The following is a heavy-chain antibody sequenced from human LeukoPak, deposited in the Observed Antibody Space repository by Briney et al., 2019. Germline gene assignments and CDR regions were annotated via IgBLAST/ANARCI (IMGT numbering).Heavy chain of an antibody. CDR1: GFTFSDYY. CDR2: ITSSGYTI. J-gene: IGHJ4*02. D-gene: IGHD3-22*01. V-gene: IGHV3-11*04. Sequence: PGGSLRLSCAASGFTFSDYYMTWIRQAPGKGLEWISYITSSGYTIYYTGSVKGRFTISRDNSKNTLYLQMNSLRAEDTAVYYCATDGKLGYYDTSGFFPDYWGQGTLVTVSS. CDR3: ATDGKLGYYDTSGFFPDY.